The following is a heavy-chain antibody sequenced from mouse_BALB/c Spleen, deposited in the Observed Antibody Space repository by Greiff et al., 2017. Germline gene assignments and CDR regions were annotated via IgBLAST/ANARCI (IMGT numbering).Heavy chain of an antibody. J-gene: IGHJ2*01. CDR3: VRNSPYFDY. V-gene: IGHV10-1*02. Sequence: EVQGVESGGGLVQPKGSLKLSCAASGFTFNTYAMNWVRQAPGKGLEWVARIRSKSNNYATYYADSVKDRFTISRDDSQSMLYLQMNNLKTEDTAMYYCVRNSPYFDYWGQGTTLTVSS. D-gene: IGHD3-1*01. CDR2: IRSKSNNYAT. CDR1: GFTFNTYA.